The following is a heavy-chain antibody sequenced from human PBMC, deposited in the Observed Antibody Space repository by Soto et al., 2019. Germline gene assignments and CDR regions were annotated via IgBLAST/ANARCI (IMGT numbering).Heavy chain of an antibody. Sequence: QAPLVQSGAEVKKPGSSVKVSCKASGGTFSSYAISWVRQAPGQGLEWMGGIIPIFGTANYAQKFQGRGTITADESTSTAYLDLSSLRSEDKAVYYCDRDARYCRSWCYFQHWGQGTLVTVSS. D-gene: IGHD6-13*01. CDR1: GGTFSSYA. CDR2: IIPIFGTA. CDR3: DRDARYCRSWCYFQH. J-gene: IGHJ1*01. V-gene: IGHV1-69*12.